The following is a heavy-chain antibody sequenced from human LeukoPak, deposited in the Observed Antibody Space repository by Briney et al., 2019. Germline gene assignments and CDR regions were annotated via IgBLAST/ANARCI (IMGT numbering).Heavy chain of an antibody. D-gene: IGHD2-15*01. V-gene: IGHV1-2*02. Sequence: GASVKVSCKASGYSFSVYSIDWVRQAPGQGLEWMGWINPNSGGTNYAQKFQGRVTMTRDTSISTAYMELSRLRSDDTAVYYCARDRESLLRHRFDPWGQGTLVTVSS. CDR2: INPNSGGT. CDR1: GYSFSVYS. CDR3: ARDRESLLRHRFDP. J-gene: IGHJ5*02.